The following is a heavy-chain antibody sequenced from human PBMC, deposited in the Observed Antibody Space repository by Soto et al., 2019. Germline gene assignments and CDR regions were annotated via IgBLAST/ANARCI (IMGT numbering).Heavy chain of an antibody. D-gene: IGHD3-10*01. CDR2: IYPGDSDT. CDR1: GYIFTSYW. V-gene: IGHV5-51*01. J-gene: IGHJ3*02. Sequence: GESLKISCKGSGYIFTSYWIGWVRQQPGKGLEGMGIIYPGDSDTRYSPSFQGQVTFSADKSNSTAYLQWSSLKASDTAMYYCARPARITMVRGLRLFDAFDIWGQGTMVTVSS. CDR3: ARPARITMVRGLRLFDAFDI.